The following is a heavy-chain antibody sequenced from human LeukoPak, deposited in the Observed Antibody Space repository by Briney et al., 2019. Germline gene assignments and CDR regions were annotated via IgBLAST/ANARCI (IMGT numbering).Heavy chain of an antibody. J-gene: IGHJ4*02. V-gene: IGHV3-9*01. Sequence: GRSLRLSCAASGFTFDDYAMHWVRQAPGKGLEWVSGISWNSGSIGYADSVKGRFTISRDNAKNSLYLQMNSLRAEDTALYYCAKDIESEGFGELLGPVDYWGQGTLVTASS. CDR1: GFTFDDYA. CDR3: AKDIESEGFGELLGPVDY. D-gene: IGHD3-10*01. CDR2: ISWNSGSI.